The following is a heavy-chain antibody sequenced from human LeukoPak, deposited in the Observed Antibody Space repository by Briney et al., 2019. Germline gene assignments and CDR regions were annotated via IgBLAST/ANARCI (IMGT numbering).Heavy chain of an antibody. Sequence: SETLSLTCAVYGGSFSGYYWSWIRQPPGKGLEWIGEINHSGSTYYNPSLKSRVIISVDTSKNQFSLKLSSVTAADTAVYYCARGRSGYGGNSGIASCDYWGQGTLVTVSS. V-gene: IGHV4-34*01. J-gene: IGHJ4*02. CDR2: INHSGST. CDR1: GGSFSGYY. CDR3: ARGRSGYGGNSGIASCDY. D-gene: IGHD4-23*01.